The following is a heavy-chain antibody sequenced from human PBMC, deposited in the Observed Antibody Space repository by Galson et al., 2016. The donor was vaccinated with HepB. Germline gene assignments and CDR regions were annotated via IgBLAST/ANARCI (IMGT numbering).Heavy chain of an antibody. CDR2: IIPIFDTA. CDR1: GGTFSSYA. Sequence: SVKVSCKASGGTFSSYAITWVRQAPGQGLEWMGGIIPIFDTAIYAQKFQGRVTITADKSTSTAYMELSRLRSEDTAVYYCAPGGDSSGWFWGQGTLVTVSS. CDR3: APGGDSSGWF. D-gene: IGHD6-19*01. J-gene: IGHJ4*02. V-gene: IGHV1-69*06.